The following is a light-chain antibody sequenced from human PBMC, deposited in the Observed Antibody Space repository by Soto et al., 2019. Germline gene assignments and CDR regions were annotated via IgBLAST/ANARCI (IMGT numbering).Light chain of an antibody. CDR3: QQYINRWT. J-gene: IGKJ1*01. Sequence: DIQMTQSPSTLFASVGDRVTITCRASQSISTWLAWYQQKPGKAPKLLIYKASSLESGVPSRFSGSGSGTEFTLIISSLQPDDFATYYCQQYINRWTFGQGTKVDIK. CDR2: KAS. CDR1: QSISTW. V-gene: IGKV1-5*03.